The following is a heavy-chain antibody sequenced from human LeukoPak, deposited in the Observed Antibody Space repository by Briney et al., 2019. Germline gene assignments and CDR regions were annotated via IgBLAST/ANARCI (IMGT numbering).Heavy chain of an antibody. CDR3: ARAAAKGAFDI. Sequence: SETLSLTCTVSGASISVYYWSWVRQAPGEGLEWIGYIHYSGSTNYNPSLKSRVTMSVDTSKNQFSLKLSSVTAADTAVYYCARAAAKGAFDIWGQGTMVTVSS. D-gene: IGHD6-25*01. J-gene: IGHJ3*02. CDR1: GASISVYY. V-gene: IGHV4-59*01. CDR2: IHYSGST.